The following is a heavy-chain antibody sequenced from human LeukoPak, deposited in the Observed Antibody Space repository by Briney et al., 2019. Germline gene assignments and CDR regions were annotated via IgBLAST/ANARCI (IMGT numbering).Heavy chain of an antibody. CDR2: IRYDGTNK. CDR1: GFIFCSYG. CDR3: AKDRSGSYSQGLDY. V-gene: IGHV3-30*02. D-gene: IGHD1-26*01. J-gene: IGHJ4*02. Sequence: PGGSLRLSCAAPGFIFCSYGMHWVRQAPGKGLEWVAFIRYDGTNKYYADSMKGRFTISRDNSKNTLYLQMNSLRAEDTAVYYCAKDRSGSYSQGLDYWGQGTLVTVSS.